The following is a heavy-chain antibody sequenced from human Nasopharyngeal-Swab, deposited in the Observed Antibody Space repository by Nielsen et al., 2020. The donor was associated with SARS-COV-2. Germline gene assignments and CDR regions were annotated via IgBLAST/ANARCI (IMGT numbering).Heavy chain of an antibody. CDR1: GASLRRYY. J-gene: IGHJ5*02. CDR2: VFDSGSP. V-gene: IGHV4-59*01. CDR3: ARPQSHNYDNGDFDP. D-gene: IGHD3-9*01. Sequence: SETLSLTCTVSGASLRRYYWSWIRQSPGKGLECIGYVFDSGSPTYNPSLKGRVTMSVDKSKNQFSLKVTSVTAADTAVYYCARPQSHNYDNGDFDPWGQGTLVTVSS.